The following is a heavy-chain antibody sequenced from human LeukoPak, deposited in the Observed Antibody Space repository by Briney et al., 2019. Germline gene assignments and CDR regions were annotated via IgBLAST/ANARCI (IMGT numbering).Heavy chain of an antibody. CDR1: GFTFSSYA. D-gene: IGHD3-10*01. CDR3: ARDSDAGLDY. Sequence: PGGSLRLSCAASGFTFSSYAMHWVRQAPGKGLEWVAVISYDGSNKYYADSVKGRFTISRDNAKNSLYLQMNSLRAEDTAVYYCARDSDAGLDYWGQGTLVTVSS. CDR2: ISYDGSNK. V-gene: IGHV3-30-3*01. J-gene: IGHJ4*02.